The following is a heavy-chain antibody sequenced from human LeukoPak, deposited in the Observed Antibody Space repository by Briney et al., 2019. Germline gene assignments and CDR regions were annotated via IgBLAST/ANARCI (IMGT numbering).Heavy chain of an antibody. V-gene: IGHV4-39*07. D-gene: IGHD2-2*01. Sequence: PSETLSLTCSVSGDSIISSTYYWGWIRQPPGKGLEWIGSVYYSGTTYSHPSLKSRATITIDTSENQFSLNLSSVTAADTAVYYCPRKFPQIGYCSSSSCPGAFDIWGQGTMVTVSS. CDR3: PRKFPQIGYCSSSSCPGAFDI. CDR2: VYYSGTT. J-gene: IGHJ3*02. CDR1: GDSIISSTYY.